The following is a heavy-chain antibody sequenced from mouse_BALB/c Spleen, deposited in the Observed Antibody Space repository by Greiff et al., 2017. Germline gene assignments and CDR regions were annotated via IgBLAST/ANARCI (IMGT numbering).Heavy chain of an antibody. CDR2: IYPGNSDT. Sequence: VQLKQSGTVLARPGASVKMSCKASGYSFTSYWMHWVKQRPGQGLEWIGAIYPGNSDTSYNQKFKGKAKLTAVTSASTAYMELSSLTNEDSAVYYCTRENDGYHPCFAYWGQGTLVTVSA. J-gene: IGHJ3*01. CDR1: GYSFTSYW. D-gene: IGHD2-3*01. V-gene: IGHV1-5*01. CDR3: TRENDGYHPCFAY.